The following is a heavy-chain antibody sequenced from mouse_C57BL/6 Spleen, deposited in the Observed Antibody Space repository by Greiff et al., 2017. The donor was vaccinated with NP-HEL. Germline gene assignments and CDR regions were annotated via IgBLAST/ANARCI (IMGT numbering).Heavy chain of an antibody. V-gene: IGHV1-72*01. CDR2: IDPNSGGT. CDR3: ARVITTVVATNYYAMDY. CDR1: GYTFTSYW. Sequence: QVQLQQPGAELVKPGASVKLSCKASGYTFTSYWMHWVKQRPGRGLEWIGRIDPNSGGTKYNEKFKSKATLTVDKPSSTAYMQLSSLTSEDSAVYYCARVITTVVATNYYAMDYWGQGTSVTVSS. J-gene: IGHJ4*01. D-gene: IGHD1-1*01.